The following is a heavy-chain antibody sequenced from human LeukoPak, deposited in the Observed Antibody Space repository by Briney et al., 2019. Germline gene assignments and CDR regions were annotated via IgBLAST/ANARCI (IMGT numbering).Heavy chain of an antibody. Sequence: GGSLRLSCAASGFTFSSYAMSWVRQAPGRGLEWVSGITSSSSGTYYADSVKGRFTISRDNFKKTLYLRMNSLRAEDTAVYYCAKGLSTSYYSDFDYWGQGTLVTVSS. V-gene: IGHV3-23*01. J-gene: IGHJ4*02. CDR3: AKGLSTSYYSDFDY. CDR2: ITSSSSGT. D-gene: IGHD2-2*01. CDR1: GFTFSSYA.